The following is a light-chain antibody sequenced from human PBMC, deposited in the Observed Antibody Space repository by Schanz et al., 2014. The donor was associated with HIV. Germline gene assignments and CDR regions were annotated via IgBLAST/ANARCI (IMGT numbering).Light chain of an antibody. CDR1: SSGSTASNY. CDR3: SSYAGSNNHVI. CDR2: DVT. V-gene: IGLV2-8*01. Sequence: LTQPHSVSESPGKTVTISCTRSSGSTASNYVQWYQQRPGKAPKLMIYDVTKRPSGVPDRFSGSKSGNTASLTISALQAEDEADYYCSSYAGSNNHVIFGGGTKLTVL. J-gene: IGLJ2*01.